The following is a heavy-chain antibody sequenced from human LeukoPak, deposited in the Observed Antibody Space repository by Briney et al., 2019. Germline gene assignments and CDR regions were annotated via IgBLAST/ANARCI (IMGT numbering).Heavy chain of an antibody. CDR2: ISSSSSYI. CDR3: ARVPGYTYGNDY. Sequence: GGSLRLSCAASGFTFSSYSMNWVRRAPGKGLEWVSSISSSSSYIYYADSVKGRFTISRDNAKNSLYLQMNSLRAEDTAVYYCARVPGYTYGNDYWGQGTLVTVSS. CDR1: GFTFSSYS. J-gene: IGHJ4*02. D-gene: IGHD5-18*01. V-gene: IGHV3-21*01.